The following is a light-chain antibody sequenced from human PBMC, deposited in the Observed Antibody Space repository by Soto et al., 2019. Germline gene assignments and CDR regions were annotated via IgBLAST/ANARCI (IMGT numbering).Light chain of an antibody. J-gene: IGKJ2*01. CDR3: QHYNPWPG. CDR1: QSVGSN. V-gene: IGKV3-15*01. CDR2: GAS. Sequence: EIVMTQFPATLSLSPGERATLSCRASQSVGSNLAWYQQKPGQGPRLLIYGASTRATGIPVRFSGSGSGTEFTLTINSLQSVDFVVYYCQHYNPWPGFGQGTKLEIK.